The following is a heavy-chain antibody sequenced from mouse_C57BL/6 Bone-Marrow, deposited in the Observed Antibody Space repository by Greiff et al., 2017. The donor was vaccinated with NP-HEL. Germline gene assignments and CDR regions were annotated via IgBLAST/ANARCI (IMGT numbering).Heavy chain of an antibody. CDR1: GYTFTSYW. D-gene: IGHD1-1*01. CDR2: IHPNSGST. CDR3: AATTVVGYFDV. Sequence: QVQLKQPGAELVKPGASVKLSCKASGYTFTSYWMHWVKQRPGQGLEWIGMIHPNSGSTNYNEKFKSKATLTVDKSSSTAYMQLSSLTSEDAAVYYCAATTVVGYFDVWGTGTTVTVSS. J-gene: IGHJ1*03. V-gene: IGHV1-64*01.